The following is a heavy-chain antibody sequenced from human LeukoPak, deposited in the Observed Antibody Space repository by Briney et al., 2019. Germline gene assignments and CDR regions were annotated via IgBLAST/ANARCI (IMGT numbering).Heavy chain of an antibody. D-gene: IGHD2-2*01. CDR2: INPNSGGT. CDR3: ARADIVVVPANLDY. J-gene: IGHJ4*02. Sequence: ASVKVSCKASGYTFTGYYMHWVRQAPGQGLEWMGWINPNSGGTNYAQKFQGRVTMTRDTSISTAYMELSRLRSDDTAVYYCARADIVVVPANLDYWGQGTQVTVSS. CDR1: GYTFTGYY. V-gene: IGHV1-2*02.